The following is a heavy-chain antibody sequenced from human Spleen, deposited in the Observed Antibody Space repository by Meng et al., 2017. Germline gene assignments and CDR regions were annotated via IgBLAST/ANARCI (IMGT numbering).Heavy chain of an antibody. Sequence: GESLKISCAASGFSFSTYNMKWVRQAPGKGLEWVSDVSSSTGCICYADSVKGRFTISRDNAKNSLYLQMNSLRAEDTALYYCAKYSYGLGDYFDYWGQGALVTVSS. CDR2: VSSSTGCI. V-gene: IGHV3-21*04. D-gene: IGHD5-18*01. CDR1: GFSFSTYN. CDR3: AKYSYGLGDYFDY. J-gene: IGHJ4*02.